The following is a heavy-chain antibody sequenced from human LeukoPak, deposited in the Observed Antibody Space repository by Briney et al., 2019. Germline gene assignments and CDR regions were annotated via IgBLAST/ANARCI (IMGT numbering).Heavy chain of an antibody. V-gene: IGHV4-59*01. Sequence: TSETLSLTCTVSGGSISSYYWSWIRQPPGKGLEWIGYIYYSGSTNYNPSLKSRVTISVDTSKNQFSLKLSSVTAADTAVYYCAREGGYCDTSNCYSWFDPWGQGTLVTVSS. D-gene: IGHD2-21*02. CDR2: IYYSGST. CDR3: AREGGYCDTSNCYSWFDP. J-gene: IGHJ5*02. CDR1: GGSISSYY.